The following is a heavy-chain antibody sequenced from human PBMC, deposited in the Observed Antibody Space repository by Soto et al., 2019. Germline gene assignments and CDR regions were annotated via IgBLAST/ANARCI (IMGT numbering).Heavy chain of an antibody. CDR3: AKPPYNWNYDGYYYYYMDV. J-gene: IGHJ6*03. D-gene: IGHD1-7*01. Sequence: PGGSLRLSCAASGFTFSSYAMSWVRQAPGKGLEWVSAISGSGGSTYYADSVKGRFTISRDNSKNTLYLQMNSLRAEDTAVYYCAKPPYNWNYDGYYYYYMDVWGKGTTVTVS. CDR1: GFTFSSYA. CDR2: ISGSGGST. V-gene: IGHV3-23*01.